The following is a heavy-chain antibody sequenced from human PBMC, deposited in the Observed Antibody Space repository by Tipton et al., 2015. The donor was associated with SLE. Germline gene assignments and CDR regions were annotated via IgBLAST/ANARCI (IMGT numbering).Heavy chain of an antibody. CDR1: GFTFISYA. J-gene: IGHJ4*02. D-gene: IGHD2-8*01. Sequence: SLRLSCAASGFTFISYAMLWVRQAPGKGLEWVAVISYNGSNKYYADSVKGRFTISRDNSKNTLYLQMNSLRAGDTAVYYCARAQIVLMVYASFDYWGQGTLVTVSS. CDR3: ARAQIVLMVYASFDY. CDR2: ISYNGSNK. V-gene: IGHV3-30*04.